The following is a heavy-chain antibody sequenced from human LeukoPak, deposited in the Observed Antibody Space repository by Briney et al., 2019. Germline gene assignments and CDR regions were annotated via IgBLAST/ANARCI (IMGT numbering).Heavy chain of an antibody. CDR1: GFTFSSYA. CDR2: ISSSSSYI. J-gene: IGHJ4*02. CDR3: AREGQWLVLDY. V-gene: IGHV3-21*01. D-gene: IGHD6-19*01. Sequence: GGSLRLSCAASGFTFSSYAMSWVRQAPGKGLEWVSSISSSSSYIYYADSVKGRFTISRDNAKNSLHLQMNSLRAEDTAVYYCAREGQWLVLDYWGQGTLVTVSS.